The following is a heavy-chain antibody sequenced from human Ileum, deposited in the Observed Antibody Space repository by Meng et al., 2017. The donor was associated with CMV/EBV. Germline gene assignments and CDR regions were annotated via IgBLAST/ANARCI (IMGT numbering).Heavy chain of an antibody. D-gene: IGHD6-6*01. CDR3: AKSLGPSRWFDP. CDR1: GASITYDYYY. V-gene: IGHV4-30-4*01. Sequence: VQLQESGPGLVKPSHTLSLSCSVSGASITYDYYYWSWTRPPPGKALEWIVYSLYNRITYYNPSLKGRIAILVDTSKSQFALIVSSVTAADTAVYYCAKSLGPSRWFDPWGQGTLVTVSS. J-gene: IGHJ5*02. CDR2: SLYNRIT.